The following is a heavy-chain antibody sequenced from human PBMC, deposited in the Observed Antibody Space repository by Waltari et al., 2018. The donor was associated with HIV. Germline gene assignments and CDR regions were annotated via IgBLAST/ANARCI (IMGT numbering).Heavy chain of an antibody. Sequence: QVQLQESGPGLLKPSGTLSLTCVVSGNSINSDYNWGWSRQPPGKGLAWIGSVYHSGSTLHNPSLNSRVTISIDTSKSQFSLKLSSVTAADTAVYYCARAGVVPALFDLWGRGTLVTVSS. CDR2: VYHSGST. V-gene: IGHV4-38-2*01. J-gene: IGHJ2*01. CDR3: ARAGVVPALFDL. D-gene: IGHD2-2*01. CDR1: GNSINSDYN.